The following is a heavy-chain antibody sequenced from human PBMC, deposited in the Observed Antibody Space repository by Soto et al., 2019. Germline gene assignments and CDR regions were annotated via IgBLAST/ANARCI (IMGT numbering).Heavy chain of an antibody. CDR3: ARDPNIVLVPAALRSYYYYYGMDV. Sequence: PSETLSLTCTVSGGSVSSGSYYWSWIRQPPGKGLEWIGYIYYSGSTNYNPSLKSRVTISVDTSKNQFSLKLSSVTAADTAVYYCARDPNIVLVPAALRSYYYYYGMDVWGQGTKVTVSS. J-gene: IGHJ6*02. D-gene: IGHD2-2*01. CDR1: GGSVSSGSYY. V-gene: IGHV4-61*01. CDR2: IYYSGST.